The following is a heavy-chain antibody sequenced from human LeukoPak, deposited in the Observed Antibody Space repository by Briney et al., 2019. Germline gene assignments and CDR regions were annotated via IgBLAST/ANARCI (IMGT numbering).Heavy chain of an antibody. V-gene: IGHV4-59*02. CDR2: IYYSGST. D-gene: IGHD2-8*02. CDR3: ARGDMVLGATREYFNFYGMDV. CDR1: GGSVISHY. J-gene: IGHJ6*02. Sequence: SETLSLTCTVSGGSVISHYWSWIRQSPGKGLEWIGYIYYSGSTNYNPSLKGRITISIDTSNNRFSLKVTSVTAADTAVYYCARGDMVLGATREYFNFYGMDVWGQGTTVTVSS.